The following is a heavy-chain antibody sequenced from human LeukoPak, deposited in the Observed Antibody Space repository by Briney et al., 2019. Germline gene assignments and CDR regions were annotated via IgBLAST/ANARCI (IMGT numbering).Heavy chain of an antibody. CDR1: GYTFTSYG. J-gene: IGHJ5*02. Sequence: ASVKVSCKASGYTFTSYGISWVRQAPGQGLEWMGWISGYNGNTNYAQKLQGRVTMTTDTSTSTAYMELRSLRSDDTAVYYCARAQSGSYLGNWFDPWGQGTLVTVSS. D-gene: IGHD1-26*01. V-gene: IGHV1-18*01. CDR2: ISGYNGNT. CDR3: ARAQSGSYLGNWFDP.